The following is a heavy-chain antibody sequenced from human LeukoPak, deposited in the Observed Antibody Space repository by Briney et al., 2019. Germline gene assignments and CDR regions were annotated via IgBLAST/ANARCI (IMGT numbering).Heavy chain of an antibody. Sequence: PGGSLRLSCAASGFTFSNYAMSWVRQAPGKGLEWVSSINGRGGSTYYADSVKGRFTISRDNAKNALYLQMNSLRAEDTGVYFCARGQTLTFWGQGTLVTASS. V-gene: IGHV3-23*01. CDR1: GFTFSNYA. CDR3: ARGQTLTF. J-gene: IGHJ4*02. CDR2: INGRGGST.